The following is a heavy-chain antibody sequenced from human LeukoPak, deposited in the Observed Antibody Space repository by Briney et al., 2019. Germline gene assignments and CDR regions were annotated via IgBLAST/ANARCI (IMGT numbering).Heavy chain of an antibody. D-gene: IGHD2-21*01. CDR1: GGSISSGGYY. CDR2: IYYSGST. V-gene: IGHV4-31*03. CDR3: ARDGVRGSLDY. J-gene: IGHJ4*02. Sequence: PSEALSLTCTVSGGSISSGGYYWSWIRQHPGKGLEWIGYIYYSGSTYYNPSLKSRVTISVDTSKNQFSLKLSSVTAADTAVYYCARDGVRGSLDYWGQGTLVTVSS.